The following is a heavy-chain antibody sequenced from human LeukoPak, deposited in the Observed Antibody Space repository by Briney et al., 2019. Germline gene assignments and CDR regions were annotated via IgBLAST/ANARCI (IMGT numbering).Heavy chain of an antibody. J-gene: IGHJ4*02. CDR2: ISYDGSNK. V-gene: IGHV3-30*04. D-gene: IGHD2-21*02. CDR1: GFTFSSYA. CDR3: ARTARLLDS. Sequence: GKSLRLSCAASGFTFSSYAMHWVRQAPGKGLEWVAVISYDGSNKYYADSVKGRFTISRDNSKNTLYLQMNSLRAEDTAVYYCARTARLLDSWGQGTLVTVSS.